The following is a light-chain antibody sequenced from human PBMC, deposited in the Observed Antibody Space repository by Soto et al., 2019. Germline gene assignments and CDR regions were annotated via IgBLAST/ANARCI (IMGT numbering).Light chain of an antibody. V-gene: IGLV2-14*01. CDR1: SSDVGGYNY. CDR2: DVS. Sequence: QSALTQPASVSGSPGQSITISCTGTSSDVGGYNYVSWYQQHPGKAPKLMIYDVSNRPSGVSNRLSGSKSGNTASLTISGLQAEDEADYYCSSYTRSSTFYVFGTGTKVTVL. J-gene: IGLJ1*01. CDR3: SSYTRSSTFYV.